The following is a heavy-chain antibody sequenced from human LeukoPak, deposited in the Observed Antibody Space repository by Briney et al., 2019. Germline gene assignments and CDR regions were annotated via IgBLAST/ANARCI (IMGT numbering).Heavy chain of an antibody. CDR1: GFTFSSYW. CDR2: INTDGIGT. D-gene: IGHD2-21*02. V-gene: IGHV3-74*01. Sequence: GGSLRLSCAASGFTFSSYWMHWVRQAPGKGLVWVSRINTDGIGTAYADSVKGRFTISRDNAKNTLYLQMNSLRAEDTAVYYCARGRGGYGGGDCYLDYWGQGTLVTVSS. CDR3: ARGRGGYGGGDCYLDY. J-gene: IGHJ4*02.